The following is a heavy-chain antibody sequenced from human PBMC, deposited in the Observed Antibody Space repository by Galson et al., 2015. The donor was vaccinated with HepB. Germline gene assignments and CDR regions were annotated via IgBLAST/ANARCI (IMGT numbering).Heavy chain of an antibody. D-gene: IGHD6-19*01. CDR3: AKVFPEKTDGWYRQALYYFDS. CDR2: IWREGSNK. V-gene: IGHV3-33*06. J-gene: IGHJ4*02. CDR1: GFSFSSYG. Sequence: SLRLSCAASGFSFSSYGLHWVRQDPGQGLEWLSVIWREGSNKYYADSVKGRFTISRDHSRNTLFLQMNSLRAADTAIYFCAKVFPEKTDGWYRQALYYFDSWGQGTRVTVSS.